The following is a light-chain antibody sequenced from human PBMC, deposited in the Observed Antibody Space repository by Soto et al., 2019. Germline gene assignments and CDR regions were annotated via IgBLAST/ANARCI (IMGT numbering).Light chain of an antibody. J-gene: IGKJ1*01. Sequence: VMTQSPATLSVSPGERATLSCWASETVATNLAWYQQKPGQAPRLLISGASTRAAGISDRFRGSGSGTEFTPTISSLRSEDSASYYCQQYFEWPPMTFGQGTQVEI. CDR3: QQYFEWPPMT. CDR1: ETVATN. V-gene: IGKV3-15*01. CDR2: GAS.